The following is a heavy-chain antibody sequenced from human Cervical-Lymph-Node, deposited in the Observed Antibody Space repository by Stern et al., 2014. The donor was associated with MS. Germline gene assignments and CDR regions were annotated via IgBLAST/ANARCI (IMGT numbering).Heavy chain of an antibody. V-gene: IGHV3-7*01. CDR2: IRPDGGQD. D-gene: IGHD3-16*01. CDR3: ARGHGGV. J-gene: IGHJ6*02. Sequence: EVQLVESGGGLVQPGGSLRLSCAASGFGVTGVWMNWVRQAPGKGLECVTNIRPDGGQDYYLRSVNGRFTISRDSAKNSLSLQMSSLRPEDTAGYYCARGHGGVWGQGTTVTVSS. CDR1: GFGVTGVW.